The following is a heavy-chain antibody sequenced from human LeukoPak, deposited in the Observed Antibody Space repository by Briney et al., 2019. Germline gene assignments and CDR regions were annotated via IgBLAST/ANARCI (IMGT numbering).Heavy chain of an antibody. V-gene: IGHV4-39*01. CDR1: AGSITSRNYY. CDR2: RYYSGST. CDR3: ARHSEDGPWFDS. J-gene: IGHJ5*01. Sequence: SETLSLTCTVSAGSITSRNYYWAWIRQPPGKGLEWLGSRYYSGSTYYNPSLESRVTISVDTSSNRFSLMLNSETAADTAIYYCARHSEDGPWFDSWGQGTLVTVSS.